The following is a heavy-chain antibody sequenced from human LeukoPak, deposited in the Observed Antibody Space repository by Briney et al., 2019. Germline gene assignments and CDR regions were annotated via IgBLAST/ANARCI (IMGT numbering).Heavy chain of an antibody. V-gene: IGHV4-61*01. D-gene: IGHD2-2*01. CDR2: IYYRGST. CDR3: ARDSHFCSGISCDPGWFDP. Sequence: PSETLSLTCTVSGGSVSSGLHYWNWIRQPPGKGLEWIGYIYYRGSTDYNPSLKSIVTMSVDTSKNQFSLKLRSVTAADTAVYYCARDSHFCSGISCDPGWFDPWGQGTLVTVSS. J-gene: IGHJ5*02. CDR1: GGSVSSGLHY.